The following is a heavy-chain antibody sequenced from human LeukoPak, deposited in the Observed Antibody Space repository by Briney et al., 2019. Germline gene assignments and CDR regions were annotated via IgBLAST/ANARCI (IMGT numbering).Heavy chain of an antibody. CDR3: ARSSVPPLDY. CDR1: GYSFTSYW. D-gene: IGHD2-2*01. CDR2: IDPSDSYT. J-gene: IGHJ4*02. V-gene: IGHV5-10-1*01. Sequence: GESLNISCTGSGYSFTSYWISWVRQMRGKGLEWMGRIDPSDSYTNYSPSFQGHVTISADKSISTAYLQWSSLKASDTAMYYCARSSVPPLDYWGQGTLVTVSS.